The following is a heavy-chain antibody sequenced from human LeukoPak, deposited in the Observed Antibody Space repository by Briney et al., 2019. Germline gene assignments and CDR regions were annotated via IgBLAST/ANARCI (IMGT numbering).Heavy chain of an antibody. J-gene: IGHJ4*02. D-gene: IGHD4-17*01. V-gene: IGHV3-30*04. CDR2: ISYDGSNK. Sequence: GGSLRLSCAASGFTFSSYAMHWVRQAPGKGLEWVAVISYDGSNKYYADSVKGRFTISRDNSKNTLYLQMNSLRAEDTAVYYCVRASTVTKSFDYWGQGTLVTVSS. CDR1: GFTFSSYA. CDR3: VRASTVTKSFDY.